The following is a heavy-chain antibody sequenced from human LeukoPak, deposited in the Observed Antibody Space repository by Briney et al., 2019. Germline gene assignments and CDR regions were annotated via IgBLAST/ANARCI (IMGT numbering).Heavy chain of an antibody. CDR3: ARQKQGATSTRYYYYYYGMDV. V-gene: IGHV3-53*01. D-gene: IGHD1-26*01. J-gene: IGHJ6*02. CDR1: GFTVSRKY. CDR2: MYSGGSE. Sequence: GGSLRLSCAASGFTVSRKYMSWVRQAPGKGLEWVSVMYSGGSEYYADSVKGRFTISRDSSKNTLYLQMNSLRAEDTAVYYCARQKQGATSTRYYYYYYGMDVWGQGTTVTVSS.